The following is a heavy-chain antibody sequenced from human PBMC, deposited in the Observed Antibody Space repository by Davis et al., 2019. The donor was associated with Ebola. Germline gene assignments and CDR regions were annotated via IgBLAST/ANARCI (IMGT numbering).Heavy chain of an antibody. J-gene: IGHJ5*02. CDR3: AREYPITWFDP. CDR2: IIPIFGTA. Sequence: AASVKVSCKASGGTFSSYAISWVRQAPGQGLEWMGGIIPIFGTANYAQKLQGRVTMTTDTSTSTAYMELRSLRSDDTAVYYCAREYPITWFDPWGQGTLVTVSS. V-gene: IGHV1-69*05. D-gene: IGHD5-12*01. CDR1: GGTFSSYA.